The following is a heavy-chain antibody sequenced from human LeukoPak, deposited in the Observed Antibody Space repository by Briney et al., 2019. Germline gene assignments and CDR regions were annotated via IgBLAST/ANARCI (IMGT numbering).Heavy chain of an antibody. CDR3: ARHYCSGGSCYSDYYYYYMDV. Sequence: ASVKVSCKASGGTFSSYTISWVRQAPGQGLEWMGGIIPIFGTANYAQKFQGRVTITADESTSTAYMELSSLRSEDTAVYYCARHYCSGGSCYSDYYYYYMDVWGKGTTVTISS. CDR2: IIPIFGTA. D-gene: IGHD2-15*01. J-gene: IGHJ6*03. V-gene: IGHV1-69*13. CDR1: GGTFSSYT.